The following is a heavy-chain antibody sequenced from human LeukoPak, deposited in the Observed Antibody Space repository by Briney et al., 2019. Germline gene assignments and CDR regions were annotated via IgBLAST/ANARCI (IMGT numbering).Heavy chain of an antibody. CDR1: GGSFSGYY. Sequence: SETLSLTCAVYGGSFSGYYWSWIRQPPGRGLEGIWEINHSGSTNYNPSLKSRVTISVDTSKNQFSLKLSSVTAADTAVYYCARGRVPVYYDSSGYGRHFDYWGQGTLVTVSS. V-gene: IGHV4-34*01. CDR2: INHSGST. CDR3: ARGRVPVYYDSSGYGRHFDY. D-gene: IGHD3-22*01. J-gene: IGHJ4*02.